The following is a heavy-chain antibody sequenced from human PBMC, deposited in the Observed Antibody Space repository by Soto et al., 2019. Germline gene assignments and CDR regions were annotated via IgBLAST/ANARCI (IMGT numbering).Heavy chain of an antibody. D-gene: IGHD1-26*01. CDR3: ARDRRPEPRHKVGATPSFDY. CDR1: GFTFSSYA. V-gene: IGHV3-30-3*01. J-gene: IGHJ4*02. Sequence: GGSLRLSCAASGFTFSSYAMHWVRQAPGKGLEWVAVISYDGSNKYYADSVKGRFTISRDNSKNTLYLQMNSLRAEDTAVYYCARDRRPEPRHKVGATPSFDYWGQGTLVTVSS. CDR2: ISYDGSNK.